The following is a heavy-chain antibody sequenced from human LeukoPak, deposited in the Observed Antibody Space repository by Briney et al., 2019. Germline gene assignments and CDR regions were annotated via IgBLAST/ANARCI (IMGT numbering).Heavy chain of an antibody. CDR1: GFTFSNAW. CDR3: TTRATQWFDFDY. Sequence: GGSLRLSCAASGFTFSNAWMSWVRQAPGKGLEWVGRIKSKANGGTTDYAAPVTGRFTISRDDSKNTLYLQMNSLETEDTAVYYCTTRATQWFDFDYWGQGALVTVSS. V-gene: IGHV3-15*01. J-gene: IGHJ4*02. D-gene: IGHD3-22*01. CDR2: IKSKANGGTT.